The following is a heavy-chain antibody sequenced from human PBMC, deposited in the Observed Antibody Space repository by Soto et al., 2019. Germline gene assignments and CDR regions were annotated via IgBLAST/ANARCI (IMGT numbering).Heavy chain of an antibody. CDR1: GFTFSVYW. CDR2: IDSDGSTT. D-gene: IGHD4-4*01. J-gene: IGHJ6*02. Sequence: EVQLVESGGGLVQPGGSLRLSCAASGFTFSVYWMHWVRQAPGKGLVWVSRIDSDGSTTSYADSVKGRLTISRDNAKSTLYLQLNCLRAEDTAVYYCARSVYSNYGPGVDVWGQGTTVTVSS. V-gene: IGHV3-74*01. CDR3: ARSVYSNYGPGVDV.